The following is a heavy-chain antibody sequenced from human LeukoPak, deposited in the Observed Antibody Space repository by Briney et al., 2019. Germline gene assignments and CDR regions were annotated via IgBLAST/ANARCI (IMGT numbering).Heavy chain of an antibody. CDR3: AKDRSIGTYYTFDH. Sequence: GGSLRLSCAASGFTFSSYGMSWVRQAPGKGLEWVSAISGSGGNTYYADSVKGRFTVSRDNSNNSLYLQMSSLTAADTAVYYCAKDRSIGTYYTFDHWGQGTLVTVSS. D-gene: IGHD1-26*01. V-gene: IGHV3-23*01. CDR1: GFTFSSYG. CDR2: ISGSGGNT. J-gene: IGHJ4*02.